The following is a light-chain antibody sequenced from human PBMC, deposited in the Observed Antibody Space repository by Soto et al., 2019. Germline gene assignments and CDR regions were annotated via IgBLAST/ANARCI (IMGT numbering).Light chain of an antibody. CDR2: AAS. Sequence: DIQVTQSPSSLPVSIGDRITITCRSSQTISVYLNWYQKKPGTPPKLLIYAASNLQGGVPSRFSGRGSGTDFTLTISSLQPEDFATYYCQQTYTTPYTFGQGTKLEI. V-gene: IGKV1-39*01. CDR1: QTISVY. J-gene: IGKJ2*01. CDR3: QQTYTTPYT.